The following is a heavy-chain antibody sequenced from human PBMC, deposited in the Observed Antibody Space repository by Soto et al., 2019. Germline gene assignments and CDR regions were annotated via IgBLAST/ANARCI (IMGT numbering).Heavy chain of an antibody. CDR1: GGSMSKFY. V-gene: IGHV4-4*07. Sequence: SETLSLTCSVSGGSMSKFYWSWVRKTAGKGLEWMGRVYATGTSDYNPSLRSRIAMSVDISKKTFSLRLRSVTAADTGVYYCVRDGSKTLRDCFDPWGQGILVTVSS. CDR2: VYATGTS. D-gene: IGHD4-17*01. J-gene: IGHJ5*02. CDR3: VRDGSKTLRDCFDP.